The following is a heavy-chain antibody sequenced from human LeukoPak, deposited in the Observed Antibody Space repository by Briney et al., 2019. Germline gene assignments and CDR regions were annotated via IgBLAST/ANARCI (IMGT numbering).Heavy chain of an antibody. CDR2: ISAYNGNT. CDR1: GYTFTSYG. V-gene: IGHV1-18*01. CDR3: ARDSSSTSYLDY. Sequence: ASVKVSCKASGYTFTSYGISWVRQAPGQGLERMGWISAYNGNTNYAQKLQGRVTMTTDTSTSTAYMELRSLRSDDTAVYYCARDSSSTSYLDYWGQGTLVTVSS. J-gene: IGHJ4*02. D-gene: IGHD2-2*01.